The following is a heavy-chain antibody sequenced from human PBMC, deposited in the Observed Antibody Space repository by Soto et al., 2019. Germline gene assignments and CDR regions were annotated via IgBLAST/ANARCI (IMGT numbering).Heavy chain of an antibody. J-gene: IGHJ3*02. CDR3: ATGGGVGVAGSAAFDM. Sequence: QLHLVQSGAVVKKPGASVTVSCSASGYPVTAYYMHWVRQAPGRGLEWMGGISPATGAAKYKKTCPGGVTLTRDPSTRYVVMALSGLTSEDTALFYGATGGGVGVAGSAAFDMWGQGTLVTVSS. D-gene: IGHD3-3*01. CDR2: ISPATGAA. CDR1: GYPVTAYY. V-gene: IGHV1-2*02.